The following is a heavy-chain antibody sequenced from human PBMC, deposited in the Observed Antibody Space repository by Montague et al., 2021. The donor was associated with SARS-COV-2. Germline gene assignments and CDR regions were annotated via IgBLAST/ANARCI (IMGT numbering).Heavy chain of an antibody. D-gene: IGHD2/OR15-2a*01. CDR3: ARGSEYYYHPFDY. J-gene: IGHJ4*01. CDR1: GASMSGYH. Sequence: SETLSLTCTVSGASMSGYHWSWIWQPAGKALDWIGRIYSNGDTTXXPSLKSRLTMSVDTSEWQFSLKMTSVSAADTAIYYCARGSEYYYHPFDYWGHGNLVTVAS. CDR2: IYSNGDT. V-gene: IGHV4-4*07.